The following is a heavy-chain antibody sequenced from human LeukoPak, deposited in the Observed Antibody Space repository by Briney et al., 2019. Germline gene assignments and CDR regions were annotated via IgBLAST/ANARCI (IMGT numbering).Heavy chain of an antibody. J-gene: IGHJ5*02. CDR1: GGSFSGYY. CDR2: INHSGST. CDR3: ARGRGYSYGSTYNWFDP. Sequence: SETLSLTCAVYGGSFSGYYWSWIRQPPGKGLEWVGKINHSGSTNYNPSLKSRVTISVDTSKNQFSLKLSSVTAADTAVYYCARGRGYSYGSTYNWFDPWGQGTLVTVSS. D-gene: IGHD5-18*01. V-gene: IGHV4-34*01.